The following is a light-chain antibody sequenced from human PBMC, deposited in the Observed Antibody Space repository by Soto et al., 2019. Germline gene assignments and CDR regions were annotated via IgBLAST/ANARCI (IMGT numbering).Light chain of an antibody. CDR3: RSWDSSLSAYV. CDR2: DDN. V-gene: IGLV1-51*01. J-gene: IGLJ1*01. Sequence: VLTHPPSLSSAPGQQVTISCSPSSSNIGGNSVSWYQQLPGTAPKLLIYDDNKRPSGIPDRFSGSKSGTSATLGITGFQTGDEADYYCRSWDSSLSAYVFGTGTKVTVL. CDR1: SSNIGGNS.